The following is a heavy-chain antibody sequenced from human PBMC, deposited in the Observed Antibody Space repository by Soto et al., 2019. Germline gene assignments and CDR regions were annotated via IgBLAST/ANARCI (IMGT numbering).Heavy chain of an antibody. D-gene: IGHD3-3*01. CDR2: IWYDGSNK. CDR3: ARETGITIFGVVNPGYYYYSMDV. V-gene: IGHV3-33*01. CDR1: GFTFSSYG. Sequence: QVQLVESGGGVVQPGRSLRLSCAASGFTFSSYGMHWVRQAPGKGLEWVAVIWYDGSNKYYADSVKGRFTISRDNSKNTLYLQMNSLRAEDTAVYYCARETGITIFGVVNPGYYYYSMDVWGQGTTVTVSS. J-gene: IGHJ6*02.